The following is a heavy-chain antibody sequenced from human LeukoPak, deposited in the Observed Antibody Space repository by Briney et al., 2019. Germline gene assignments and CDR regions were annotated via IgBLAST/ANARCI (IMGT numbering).Heavy chain of an antibody. J-gene: IGHJ3*02. CDR2: IKQDGSEK. CDR3: AREHSGSFDAFDI. V-gene: IGHV3-7*01. CDR1: GFTFSSYW. D-gene: IGHD1-26*01. Sequence: GGSLRLSCAASGFTFSSYWMSWVRQAPGKGLEWVANIKQDGSEKYYVDSVKGRFTISRDNAKNSLYLQMNSLRAEDTAVYYCAREHSGSFDAFDIWAKGTMVTVSS.